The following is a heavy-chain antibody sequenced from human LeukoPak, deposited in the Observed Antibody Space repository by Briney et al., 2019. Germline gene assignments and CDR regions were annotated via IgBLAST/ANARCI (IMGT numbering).Heavy chain of an antibody. CDR1: GGSISSYY. D-gene: IGHD1-14*01. J-gene: IGHJ5*02. V-gene: IGHV4-59*08. Sequence: SETLSLTCTVSGGSISSYYWSWIRQPPGKGLEWIGYIYYSGSTNYNPSLKSRVTISVDTSKNQFSLKLNSVTAADTAVYYCARHANPRDWFDPWGQGTLVTVSS. CDR3: ARHANPRDWFDP. CDR2: IYYSGST.